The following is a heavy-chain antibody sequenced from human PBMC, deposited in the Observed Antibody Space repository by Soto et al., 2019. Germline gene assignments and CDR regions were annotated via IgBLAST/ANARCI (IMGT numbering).Heavy chain of an antibody. Sequence: PGGSLRLSCAASGFTFSSYSMNWVRQAPGKGLEWVSSISSSSSYIYYADSVKGRFTISRDNAKNSLYLQMNRLRAEDTAVYYCARSRHDYGDYPIKPIEYWGQGTLVTVSS. J-gene: IGHJ4*02. CDR2: ISSSSSYI. CDR1: GFTFSSYS. V-gene: IGHV3-21*01. CDR3: ARSRHDYGDYPIKPIEY. D-gene: IGHD4-17*01.